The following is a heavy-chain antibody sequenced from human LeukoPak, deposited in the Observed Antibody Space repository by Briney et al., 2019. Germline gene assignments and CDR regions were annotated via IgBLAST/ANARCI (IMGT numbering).Heavy chain of an antibody. V-gene: IGHV4-34*01. CDR3: ARSPNSYDGMDV. Sequence: PSETLSLTCAVYGGSFSGYYWSWIRQPPGKGLEWIGEINHSGSTNYNPSLKSRVTISVDTSKNQFSLKLSSVTAADTAVYYCARSPNSYDGMDVWGQGTTVTVSS. J-gene: IGHJ6*02. CDR2: INHSGST. D-gene: IGHD5-24*01. CDR1: GGSFSGYY.